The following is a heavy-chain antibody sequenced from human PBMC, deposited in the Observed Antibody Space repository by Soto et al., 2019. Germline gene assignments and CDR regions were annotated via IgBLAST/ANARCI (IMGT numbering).Heavy chain of an antibody. CDR2: ISAHNGNT. CDR3: ARGRYGDY. V-gene: IGHV1-18*01. J-gene: IGHJ4*02. CDR1: GYTFTSYG. Sequence: QVPLVQSGAEVKKPGASVKVSCKCSGYTFTSYGITWVRQAPGQGLEWMGWISAHNGNTAYAQKVQGRVTVTRDTSTSTAYMELRILRSDDTAVYYCARGRYGDYWGQGALVTVSS. D-gene: IGHD1-1*01.